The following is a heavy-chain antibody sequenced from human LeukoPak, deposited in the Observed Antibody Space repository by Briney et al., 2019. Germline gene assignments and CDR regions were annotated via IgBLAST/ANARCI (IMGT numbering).Heavy chain of an antibody. J-gene: IGHJ5*02. CDR2: IYYGGST. D-gene: IGHD3-10*01. CDR1: GGSISSYY. V-gene: IGHV4-59*01. CDR3: ARLRQGKWFDP. Sequence: PSETLSLTCTVSGGSISSYYWSWIRQPPGKGLEWIGYIYYGGSTNYNPSLKSRVTISVDTSKNQFSLKLSSVTAADTAVYYCARLRQGKWFDPWGQGTLVTVSS.